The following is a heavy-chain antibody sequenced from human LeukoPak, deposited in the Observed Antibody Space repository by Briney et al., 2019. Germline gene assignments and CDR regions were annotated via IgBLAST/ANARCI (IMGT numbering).Heavy chain of an antibody. CDR1: GFTFSSYW. J-gene: IGHJ5*02. Sequence: GGSLRLSCAASGFTFSSYWMHWIRHAPGKGLVWVSRIKRDGSSPAYADSVKGRFTISRDTSKNTLYLQMNSLRAEHTAVYYCARTVGYGDYSWFDPWGQGTLVTVSS. CDR2: IKRDGSSP. D-gene: IGHD4-17*01. V-gene: IGHV3-74*01. CDR3: ARTVGYGDYSWFDP.